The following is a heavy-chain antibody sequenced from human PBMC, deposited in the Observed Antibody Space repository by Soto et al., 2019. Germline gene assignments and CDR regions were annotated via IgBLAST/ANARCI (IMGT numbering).Heavy chain of an antibody. V-gene: IGHV3-33*01. D-gene: IGHD4-17*01. J-gene: IGHJ6*02. CDR1: GFTFSSYG. CDR3: ARDECTVTTCSYYYGMDV. CDR2: IWYDGSNK. Sequence: QVQLVESGGGVVQPGRSLRLSCAASGFTFSSYGMHWVRQAPGKGLEWVAVIWYDGSNKYYADSVKGRFTISRDNSKNTLYLQMNSLRAEDTAVYYCARDECTVTTCSYYYGMDVWGQGTTVTVSS.